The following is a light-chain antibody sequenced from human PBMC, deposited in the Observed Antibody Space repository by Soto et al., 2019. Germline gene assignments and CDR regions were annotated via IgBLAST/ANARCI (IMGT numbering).Light chain of an antibody. CDR2: EVT. CDR1: SSDVGAYNY. CDR3: SSFASSNTWV. J-gene: IGLJ3*02. Sequence: QSVLTQPPSASGSPGQSVTISCTGTSSDVGAYNYVSWYHQHAGKAPKLVIYEVTKRPSGVPDRVSGSKSANTASLTVSGLQAEDEADYYCSSFASSNTWVFGGGTKVTVL. V-gene: IGLV2-8*01.